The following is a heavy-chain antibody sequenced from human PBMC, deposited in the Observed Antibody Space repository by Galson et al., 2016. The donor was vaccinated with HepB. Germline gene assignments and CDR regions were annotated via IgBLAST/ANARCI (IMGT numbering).Heavy chain of an antibody. V-gene: IGHV1-46*01. Sequence: SVKVSCKASGYIFMRYYMHWVRQAPGQGLEWMGTINPSGGGTSYAQKFQGRVTMTRDTSTNTVYMELSSLRSEDTAVYYCARVEDGYNLDYWGQGTLVTVSS. CDR3: ARVEDGYNLDY. CDR1: GYIFMRYY. CDR2: INPSGGGT. J-gene: IGHJ4*02. D-gene: IGHD5-24*01.